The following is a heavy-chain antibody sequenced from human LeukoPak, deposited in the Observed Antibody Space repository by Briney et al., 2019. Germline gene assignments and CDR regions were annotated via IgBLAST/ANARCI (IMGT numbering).Heavy chain of an antibody. CDR2: IYRGDSA. CDR1: GFNVSSKY. Sequence: GGSLRLSCAASGFNVSSKYMRWVRQAPCKGLFWVSFIYRGDSAHCAASVKGRFTISRDNAQNVLYLQMNGLRGDDAALYYCLRGDSRDFWGQGTLVTVSS. CDR3: LRGDSRDF. V-gene: IGHV3-53*01. J-gene: IGHJ4*02. D-gene: IGHD3-22*01.